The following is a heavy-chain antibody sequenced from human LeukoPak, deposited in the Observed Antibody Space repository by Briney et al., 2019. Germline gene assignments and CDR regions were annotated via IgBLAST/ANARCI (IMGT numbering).Heavy chain of an antibody. D-gene: IGHD5-12*01. V-gene: IGHV3-30*03. J-gene: IGHJ4*02. CDR2: ISFDEIHK. CDR3: VRGGYRGSYYEY. Sequence: GGSLRLSCAASGFTFSNYGMHGVRPAPGRGLEGVAVISFDEIHKYYADSVKGRFTISRDNAKSSLYLQMNSLRAEDTAVYYCVRGGYRGSYYEYWGQGTLVTVSS. CDR1: GFTFSNYG.